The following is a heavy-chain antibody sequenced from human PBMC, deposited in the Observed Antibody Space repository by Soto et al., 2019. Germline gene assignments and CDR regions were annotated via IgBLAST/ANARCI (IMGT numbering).Heavy chain of an antibody. V-gene: IGHV3-64D*06. D-gene: IGHD2-2*02. CDR1: GFTFSSYA. CDR3: MKNPCCYSTDSYPIDY. Sequence: GGSLRLSCSASGFTFSSYAMRWVRQAPGKGLEYVSAISSNGGSTYYADSAKGRFTISRDNSKNTLYLQMSGLRAEDSAVYYFMKNPCCYSTDSYPIDYWGQGTLVTVSS. J-gene: IGHJ4*01. CDR2: ISSNGGST.